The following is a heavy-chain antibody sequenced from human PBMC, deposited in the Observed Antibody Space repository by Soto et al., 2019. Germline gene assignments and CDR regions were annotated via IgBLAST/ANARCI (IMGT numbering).Heavy chain of an antibody. Sequence: QVQLVQSGAEVKKPGSSVKVSCKASGGTFSSYTISWVRQAPGQGLEWMGRIIPILGIANYAQKFQGRVTITADKSTSTDYMELSSLRSEDTAVYYCARAYYDILTGFYYYYMDVWGKGTTVTVSS. J-gene: IGHJ6*03. CDR3: ARAYYDILTGFYYYYMDV. V-gene: IGHV1-69*02. CDR2: IIPILGIA. D-gene: IGHD3-9*01. CDR1: GGTFSSYT.